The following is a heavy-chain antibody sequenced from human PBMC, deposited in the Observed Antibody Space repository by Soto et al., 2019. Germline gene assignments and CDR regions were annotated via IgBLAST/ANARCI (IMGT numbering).Heavy chain of an antibody. CDR3: ARAHPKPSGYHYIPEY. CDR1: GCTFSSYA. J-gene: IGHJ4*02. V-gene: IGHV1-69*13. CDR2: IIPIFGTA. D-gene: IGHD5-12*01. Sequence: SVKVSCKASGCTFSSYAISWVRQAPGQGLEWMGGIIPIFGTANYAQKFQGRATITADESTSTAYMEPSSLRSEDTAVYYCARAHPKPSGYHYIPEYWGQGTLVIVS.